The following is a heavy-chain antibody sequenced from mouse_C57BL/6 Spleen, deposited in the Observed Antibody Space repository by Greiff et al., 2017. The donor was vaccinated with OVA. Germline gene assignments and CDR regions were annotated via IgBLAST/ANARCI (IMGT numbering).Heavy chain of an antibody. Sequence: EVQLQQSGPELVKPGASVKISCKASGYTFTDYYMNWVKQSHGKSLEWIGDINPNNGGTSYNQKFKGKATLTVDKSSSTAYMELRSLTSEDSAVYYCANTYDYSLAYWGQGTLVTVSA. J-gene: IGHJ3*01. V-gene: IGHV1-26*01. CDR1: GYTFTDYY. CDR3: ANTYDYSLAY. D-gene: IGHD2-4*01. CDR2: INPNNGGT.